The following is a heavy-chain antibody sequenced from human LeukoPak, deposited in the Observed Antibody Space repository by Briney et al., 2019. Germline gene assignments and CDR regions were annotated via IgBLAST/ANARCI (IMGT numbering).Heavy chain of an antibody. D-gene: IGHD3-3*01. Sequence: GGSLRLACAASEFAFSSYAMSWVRQAPGKWLEWVSRLSGGGGSTYYADSVKGRFTISRDNSKNTLYLQMNSLRAEDTAVYYCAKGTVFGVVRSGGLDYWGQGTLVTVSS. J-gene: IGHJ4*02. CDR1: EFAFSSYA. V-gene: IGHV3-23*01. CDR2: LSGGGGST. CDR3: AKGTVFGVVRSGGLDY.